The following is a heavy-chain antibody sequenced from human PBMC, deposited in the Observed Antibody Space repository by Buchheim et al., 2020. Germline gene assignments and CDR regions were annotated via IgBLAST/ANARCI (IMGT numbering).Heavy chain of an antibody. J-gene: IGHJ6*02. CDR3: AKDRAMGQQLGWYYYGMDV. D-gene: IGHD6-13*01. CDR2: SNWHGSSI. V-gene: IGHV3-20*04. CDR1: GFTFDDYG. Sequence: EVQLVESGGGVVRPGGSLRLSCVASGFTFDDYGMNWVRQVPGKGLEWVSGSNWHGSSIGYADSVKGRFTISRDNSKNTLYLQMNSLRAEDTAVYYCAKDRAMGQQLGWYYYGMDVWGQGTT.